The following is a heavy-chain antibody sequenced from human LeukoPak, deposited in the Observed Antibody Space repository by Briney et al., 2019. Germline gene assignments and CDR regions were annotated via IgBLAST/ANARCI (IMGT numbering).Heavy chain of an antibody. CDR1: GGSISSYY. D-gene: IGHD6-13*01. J-gene: IGHJ4*02. CDR2: IYYSGST. CDR3: ARDFWYSSSWTTIRYFDY. Sequence: SETLSLTCTVSGGSISSYYWSWIRQPPEKGLEWIGYIYYSGSTNYNPSLKSRVTISVDTSKNQFSLKLSSVTAADTAVYYCARDFWYSSSWTTIRYFDYWGQGTLVTVSS. V-gene: IGHV4-59*01.